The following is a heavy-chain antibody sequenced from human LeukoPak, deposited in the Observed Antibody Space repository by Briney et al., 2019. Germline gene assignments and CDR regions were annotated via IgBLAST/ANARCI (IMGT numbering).Heavy chain of an antibody. Sequence: GGSLRLSCAASGFTFDDYAMHWVRQAPGKGLEWVSGISWNSGSIGYADSVKGRFTISRDNAKNSLYLQMNSLRAEDTALYYCAKQGRINYYFDYWGQGTLVTVSS. V-gene: IGHV3-9*01. D-gene: IGHD1-1*01. CDR1: GFTFDDYA. J-gene: IGHJ4*02. CDR3: AKQGRINYYFDY. CDR2: ISWNSGSI.